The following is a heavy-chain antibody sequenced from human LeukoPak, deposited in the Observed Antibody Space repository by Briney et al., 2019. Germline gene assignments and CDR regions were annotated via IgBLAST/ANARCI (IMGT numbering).Heavy chain of an antibody. CDR1: GFTFSSYC. CDR2: ISSSSSTI. J-gene: IGHJ4*02. V-gene: IGHV3-48*01. Sequence: GESLRLSCAASGFTFSSYCMNWVRQAPGKGLEWVSYISSSSSTIYYADSVKGRFTISRDNAKNSLYLQMNSLRAEDTAVHYCARDNWNYALPFDYWGQGTLVTVSS. D-gene: IGHD1-7*01. CDR3: ARDNWNYALPFDY.